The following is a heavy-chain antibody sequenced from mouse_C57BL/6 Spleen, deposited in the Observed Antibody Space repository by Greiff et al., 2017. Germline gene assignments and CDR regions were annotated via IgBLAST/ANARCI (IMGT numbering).Heavy chain of an antibody. V-gene: IGHV1-80*01. CDR1: GYAFSSYW. CDR2: IYPGDGDT. D-gene: IGHD1-1*01. Sequence: QVQLQQSGAELVKPGASVKISCKASGYAFSSYWMNWVKQRPGTGLEWIGQIYPGDGDTNYNGKFKGKATLTADKSSSTAYMPLCSLTSEDSAVYFCARGYYGSSYVNYYAMDYWGQGTSVTVSS. J-gene: IGHJ4*01. CDR3: ARGYYGSSYVNYYAMDY.